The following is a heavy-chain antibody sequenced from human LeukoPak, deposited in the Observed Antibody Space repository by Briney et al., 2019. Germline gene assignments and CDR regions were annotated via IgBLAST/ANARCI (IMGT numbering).Heavy chain of an antibody. Sequence: SETLSLTCAVYGGSFSGYYWSWLRQPPGKGLEWIGEINHSGRTNYNPSLKSRVTISVDTSKNQFSLKLSSVTAADTAVYYCARQNYGAAPLRYWGQGTLVTVSS. D-gene: IGHD4/OR15-4a*01. CDR3: ARQNYGAAPLRY. J-gene: IGHJ4*02. CDR1: GGSFSGYY. CDR2: INHSGRT. V-gene: IGHV4-34*01.